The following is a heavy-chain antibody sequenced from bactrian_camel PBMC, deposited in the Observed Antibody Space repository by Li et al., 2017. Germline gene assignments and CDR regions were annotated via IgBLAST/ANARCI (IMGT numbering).Heavy chain of an antibody. J-gene: IGHJ4*01. Sequence: HVQLVESGGGSVQAGRSLRLSCALSGYNWSTNCMAWFRQAPGKEREGVATTFTGGRAYYADFVKGRFIISQDNTHNKAYLQMNSLKPEDTALYYCAVQPFCPVVAGIAREDEYNFWGQGTQVTVS. CDR2: TFTGGRA. V-gene: IGHV3S57*01. CDR3: AVQPFCPVVAGIAREDEYNF. D-gene: IGHD6*01. CDR1: GYNWSTNC.